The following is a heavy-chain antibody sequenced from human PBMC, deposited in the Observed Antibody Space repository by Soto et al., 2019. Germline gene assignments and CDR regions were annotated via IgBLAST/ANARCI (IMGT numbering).Heavy chain of an antibody. CDR1: GFPFSSYA. V-gene: IGHV3-23*01. CDR2: ISGSGVST. Sequence: GGSLRLSCAASGFPFSSYAMSWVRQAPGKGLEWVSTISGSGVSTHYADSVKGRVTISRDNSKNTLYRQVNSVTAADTAVYYCARVSSSWRGVMVRYFDWLVVDDMDIWGQGTMVTVSS. CDR3: ARVSSSWRGVMVRYFDWLVVDDMDI. D-gene: IGHD3-9*01. J-gene: IGHJ3*02.